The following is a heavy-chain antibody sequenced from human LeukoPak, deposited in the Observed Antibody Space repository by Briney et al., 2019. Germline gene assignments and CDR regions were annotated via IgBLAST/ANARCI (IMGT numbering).Heavy chain of an antibody. J-gene: IGHJ4*02. CDR3: AREEIQLWSFDY. Sequence: PGGSLRLPCAASGFTFSSYWMHWVRQAPGKGLVWVSRINSDGSSTSYADSVKGRFTISRDNAKNTLYLQMNSLRAEDTAVYYCAREEIQLWSFDYWGQGTLVTVSS. D-gene: IGHD5-18*01. CDR1: GFTFSSYW. V-gene: IGHV3-74*01. CDR2: INSDGSST.